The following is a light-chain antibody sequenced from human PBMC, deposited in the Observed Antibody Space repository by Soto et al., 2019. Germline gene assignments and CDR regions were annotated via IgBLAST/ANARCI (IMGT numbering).Light chain of an antibody. CDR1: QSIRSN. J-gene: IGKJ4*01. V-gene: IGKV3-11*01. Sequence: EIVMTQSPATLSVPPGERATLSCRASQSIRSNLAWYQQKPGQAPRLLIYDASNRATGIPARFSGSGSGTDFTLTITSLEPEDFAVYYCQHRSNWPLTFGGGTKV. CDR3: QHRSNWPLT. CDR2: DAS.